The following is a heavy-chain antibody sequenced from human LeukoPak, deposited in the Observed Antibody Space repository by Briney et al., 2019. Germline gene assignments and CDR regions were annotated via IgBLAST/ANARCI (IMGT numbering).Heavy chain of an antibody. J-gene: IGHJ4*02. Sequence: SVKVSCKASGGTFSSYAISWVRQAPGQGLEWMGGIIPIFATANYAQKFQGRVTITADKSTSTAYMELSSLRSEDMAVYYCARGGIVGAFIYFDYWGQGTLVTVSS. CDR2: IIPIFATA. CDR1: GGTFSSYA. CDR3: ARGGIVGAFIYFDY. V-gene: IGHV1-69*06. D-gene: IGHD1-26*01.